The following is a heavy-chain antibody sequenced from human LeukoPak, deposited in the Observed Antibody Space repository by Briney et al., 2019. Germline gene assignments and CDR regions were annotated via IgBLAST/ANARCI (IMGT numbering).Heavy chain of an antibody. D-gene: IGHD3-22*01. CDR3: ASEITITMIVVVITNFRYFDY. CDR2: IYYSGST. V-gene: IGHV4-39*07. CDR1: GGSISSSSYY. J-gene: IGHJ4*02. Sequence: SETLSLTCTVSGGSISSSSYYWGWIRQPPGKGLEWIGSIYYSGSTYYNPSLKSRVTISVDTSKNQFSLKLSSVTAADTAVYYCASEITITMIVVVITNFRYFDYWGQGTLVTVSS.